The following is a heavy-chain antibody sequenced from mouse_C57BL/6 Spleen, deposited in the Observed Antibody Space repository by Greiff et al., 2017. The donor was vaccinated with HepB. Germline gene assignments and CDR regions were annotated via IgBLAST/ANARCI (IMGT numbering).Heavy chain of an antibody. J-gene: IGHJ3*01. V-gene: IGHV5-9*01. CDR3: ARQGDSSGYGDWFAY. CDR2: ISGGGGNT. D-gene: IGHD3-2*02. Sequence: EVQLVESGGGLVKPGGSLKLSCAASGFTFSSYTMSWVRQTPEKRLEWVATISGGGGNTYYPDSVKGRSTISRDNAKNTLYLQMSSLRSEDTALSYCARQGDSSGYGDWFAYWGQGTLVTVSA. CDR1: GFTFSSYT.